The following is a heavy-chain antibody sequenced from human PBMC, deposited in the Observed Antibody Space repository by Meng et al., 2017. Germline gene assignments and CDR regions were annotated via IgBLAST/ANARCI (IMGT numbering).Heavy chain of an antibody. J-gene: IGHJ3*02. CDR1: GYTFTGYY. CDR3: ASSIRANYYDSSDAFDI. V-gene: IGHV1-2*02. CDR2: INPNSGGT. Sequence: ASVKVSCKASGYTFTGYYMHWVRQAPGQGLEWMGWINPNSGGTNYAQKLQGRVTMTTDTSTSTAYMELRSLRSDDTAVYYCASSIRANYYDSSDAFDIWGQGTMVTVSS. D-gene: IGHD3-22*01.